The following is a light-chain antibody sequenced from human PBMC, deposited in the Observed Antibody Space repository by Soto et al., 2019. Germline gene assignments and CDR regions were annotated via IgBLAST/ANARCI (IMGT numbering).Light chain of an antibody. J-gene: IGKJ1*01. CDR2: DAS. CDR3: QQYGSSPQDT. Sequence: EIVLTQSPATLSVSPGERATLSCRASQGVSSYLAWYQQKPGQAPRLLXYDASNRATGIPARFSGSGSGTDFTLTISSLEPEDFAVYYCQQYGSSPQDTFGQGTKVDI. V-gene: IGKV3-11*01. CDR1: QGVSSY.